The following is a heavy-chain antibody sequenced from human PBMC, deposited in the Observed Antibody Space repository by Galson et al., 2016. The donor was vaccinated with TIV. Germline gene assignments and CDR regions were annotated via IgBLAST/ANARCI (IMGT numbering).Heavy chain of an antibody. CDR1: GYTFTNYG. J-gene: IGHJ4*02. D-gene: IGHD1/OR15-1a*01. Sequence: SVKVSCKASGYTFTNYGISWVRQAPGQGLEWMGWIGTYNGDRRYAQKFQDRVTMTTDTSTSTAYLEVRSLRSDDTAVYYCARDVRGTRTNMDQWGQGTLVTVSS. CDR2: IGTYNGDR. V-gene: IGHV1-18*01. CDR3: ARDVRGTRTNMDQ.